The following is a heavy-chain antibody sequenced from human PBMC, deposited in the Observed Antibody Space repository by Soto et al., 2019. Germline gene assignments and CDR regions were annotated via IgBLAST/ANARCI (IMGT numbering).Heavy chain of an antibody. CDR3: AAVPRAIIVVVPAAIRGWCDP. CDR2: IYYSGST. CDR1: GGSISSGGYY. J-gene: IGHJ5*02. V-gene: IGHV4-31*03. Sequence: QVQLQESGPGLVKPSQTLSLTCTVSGGSISSGGYYWSWIRQHPGKGLEWIGYIYYSGSTYYNPSLKSRVTISVDTSKNQFSLKLSSVTAADTAVYYCAAVPRAIIVVVPAAIRGWCDPWGQGTLVTVSS. D-gene: IGHD2-2*01.